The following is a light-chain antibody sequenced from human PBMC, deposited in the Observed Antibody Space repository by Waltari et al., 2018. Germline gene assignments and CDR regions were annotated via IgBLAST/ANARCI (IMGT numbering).Light chain of an antibody. Sequence: QSVLTQPPSVSGAPGQSVTISCTGSSSNIGAGYDVHWYQQLPGLAPKLLIYAFSNRPSGVSDRFYGSKSGTSASLAINGLQAEDEAVYYRQSYDSSLSAVFGGGTKLTVL. CDR2: AFS. CDR3: QSYDSSLSAV. J-gene: IGLJ3*02. CDR1: SSNIGAGYD. V-gene: IGLV1-40*01.